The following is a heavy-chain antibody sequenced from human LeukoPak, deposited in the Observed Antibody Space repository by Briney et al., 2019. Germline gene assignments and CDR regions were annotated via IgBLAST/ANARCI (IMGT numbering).Heavy chain of an antibody. CDR2: FDPEDGET. D-gene: IGHD5-18*01. Sequence: ASVKVSCRVSGYTLTELSMHWVRQAPGKGLEWMGGFDPEDGETIYAQKFQGRVTMTEDTSTDTAYMELSSLRSEDTAVYYSAIQLWLRWYFDLWGRGTLVTVSS. V-gene: IGHV1-24*01. CDR3: AIQLWLRWYFDL. CDR1: GYTLTELS. J-gene: IGHJ2*01.